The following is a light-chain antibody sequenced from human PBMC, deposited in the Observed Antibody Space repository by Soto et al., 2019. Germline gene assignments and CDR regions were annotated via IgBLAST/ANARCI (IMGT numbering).Light chain of an antibody. CDR1: QGIKNF. Sequence: DIHMTQSPSYLSASVGDRVTITCRASQGIKNFLAWYQQKPGKVPRLLLYAASTLQLGVPSRFSGSGSGTDFTLTISSLQPEDVATYYCQKYNSAPYTFGQGTKLEIK. CDR3: QKYNSAPYT. V-gene: IGKV1-27*01. J-gene: IGKJ2*01. CDR2: AAS.